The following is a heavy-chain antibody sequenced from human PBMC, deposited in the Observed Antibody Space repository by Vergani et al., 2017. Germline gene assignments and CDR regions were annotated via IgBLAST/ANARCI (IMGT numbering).Heavy chain of an antibody. Sequence: QVQLQESGPGLVKPSETLSLTCAVSGYSISSGYYWCWIRQPPGKGLEWIGSIYHSGSTYYNPSLKSRVTISVDTHKNQFSPKLSSVTAADTAVYYCPRHKVRGVMVDYWGQGTLVTVSS. CDR1: GYSISSGYY. D-gene: IGHD3-10*01. CDR2: IYHSGST. J-gene: IGHJ4*02. CDR3: PRHKVRGVMVDY. V-gene: IGHV4-38-2*01.